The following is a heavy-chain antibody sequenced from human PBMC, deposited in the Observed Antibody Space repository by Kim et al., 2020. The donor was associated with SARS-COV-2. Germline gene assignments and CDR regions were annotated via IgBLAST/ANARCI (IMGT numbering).Heavy chain of an antibody. V-gene: IGHV3-30*18. CDR3: AKASDYYDSSGYSYYFDY. CDR2: ISYDGSNK. J-gene: IGHJ4*02. CDR1: GFTFSSYG. D-gene: IGHD3-22*01. Sequence: GGSLRLSCAASGFTFSSYGMHWVRQAPGKGLEWVAVISYDGSNKYYADSVKGRFTISRDNSKNTLYLQMNSLRAEDTAVYYCAKASDYYDSSGYSYYFDYWGQGTLVTVSS.